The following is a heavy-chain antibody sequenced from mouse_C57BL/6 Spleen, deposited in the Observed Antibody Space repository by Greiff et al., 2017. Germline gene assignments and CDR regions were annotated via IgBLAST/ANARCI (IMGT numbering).Heavy chain of an antibody. D-gene: IGHD6-1*01. CDR3: ARSARRLPGDFDV. Sequence: QVQLQQSGPELVKPGASVQISCKASGSEFSSSWMNWVKQRPGKGLEWIGRIYPGDGDTKYHAKFKSKAPRTVDKPSSTAYMQRSSLTAGDAAVYDCARSARRLPGDFDVWGTGTTVTVSA. J-gene: IGHJ1*03. V-gene: IGHV1-82*01. CDR1: GSEFSSSW. CDR2: IYPGDGDT.